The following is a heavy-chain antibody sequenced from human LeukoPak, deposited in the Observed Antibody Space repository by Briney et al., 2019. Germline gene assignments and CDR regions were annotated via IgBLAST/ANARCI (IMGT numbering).Heavy chain of an antibody. CDR3: ARQLVVVTATFDY. J-gene: IGHJ4*02. CDR1: GGSISNNNYY. D-gene: IGHD2-21*02. CDR2: MYYSGST. Sequence: PSETLSLTCTVSGGSISNNNYYWGGIRQPPGKGLEWIGSMYYSGSTYYNPSLKSRVTISVDTSKNQFSLKLSSVTAADTAVYYCARQLVVVTATFDYWGQGTLVTVSS. V-gene: IGHV4-39*01.